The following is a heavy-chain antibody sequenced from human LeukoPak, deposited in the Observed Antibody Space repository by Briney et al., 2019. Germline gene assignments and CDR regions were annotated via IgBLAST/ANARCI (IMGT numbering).Heavy chain of an antibody. V-gene: IGHV5-51*01. Sequence: GGSLRLSCKGSGYSFTSYWIGWVRQMPGKGLEWMGIIYPGESDTRYSPSFQGQVTSSADKSTSTAYLQWSSLKASDTAMYYCARPQFYGSGSSVTDYWGQGTLVTVSS. CDR3: ARPQFYGSGSSVTDY. CDR2: IYPGESDT. D-gene: IGHD3-10*01. J-gene: IGHJ4*02. CDR1: GYSFTSYW.